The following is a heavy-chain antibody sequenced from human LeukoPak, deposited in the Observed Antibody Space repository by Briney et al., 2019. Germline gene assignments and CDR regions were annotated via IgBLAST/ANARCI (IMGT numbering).Heavy chain of an antibody. Sequence: GGSLRLSCAASGFTFNSYAMIWVRQAPGKGLEWVSGISGSGGDTHYAESVKGRFTISRDNSKNTLYLQMNSLRAEDTAVYYCAKDRSSGWTFDYWGQGTLVTVSS. CDR2: ISGSGGDT. CDR3: AKDRSSGWTFDY. D-gene: IGHD6-19*01. CDR1: GFTFNSYA. J-gene: IGHJ4*02. V-gene: IGHV3-23*01.